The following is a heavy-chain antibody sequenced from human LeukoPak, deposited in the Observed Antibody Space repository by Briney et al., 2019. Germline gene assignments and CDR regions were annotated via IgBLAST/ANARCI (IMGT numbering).Heavy chain of an antibody. V-gene: IGHV3-11*04. J-gene: IGHJ4*02. CDR3: ARDLSNGGFSD. CDR1: GFIFGDFY. Sequence: GGSLRLSCAPSGFIFGDFYMSWIRQAPGKGLEWVSYISGISHNIQYADSVKGRFTVSRDNAKKSLYLQMNSLRAEDTAVYFCARDLSNGGFSDWDQGTLVTVSS. CDR2: ISGISHNI. D-gene: IGHD3-10*01.